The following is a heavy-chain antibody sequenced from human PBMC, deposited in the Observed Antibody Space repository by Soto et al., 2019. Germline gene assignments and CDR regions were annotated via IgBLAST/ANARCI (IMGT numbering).Heavy chain of an antibody. D-gene: IGHD6-6*01. J-gene: IGHJ4*02. Sequence: ASVKVSCKASGYTFTGYFMHWVRQAPGQGLEWMGWINPNTGGANYAQKFQDRVTMPRDTSTNTAYMEMNRLRPDDTAVYYCARSLSTIPARPDFWGQGTLVTVSS. CDR2: INPNTGGA. V-gene: IGHV1-2*02. CDR1: GYTFTGYF. CDR3: ARSLSTIPARPDF.